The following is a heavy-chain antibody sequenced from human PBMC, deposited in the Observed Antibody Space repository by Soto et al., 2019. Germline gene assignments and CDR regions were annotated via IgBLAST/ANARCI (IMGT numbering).Heavy chain of an antibody. J-gene: IGHJ4*02. CDR3: AKDTVTTRGPGVDY. Sequence: EVQLVESGGGLVQPGRSLRLSCAASGFTFDDYAMHWVRQAPGKGLEWVSGISWNSGSIGYADSVKGRFTISRDNAKNSLDLQMNSLRAEDTALYYCAKDTVTTRGPGVDYWGQGTLVNVSS. CDR1: GFTFDDYA. V-gene: IGHV3-9*01. CDR2: ISWNSGSI. D-gene: IGHD4-4*01.